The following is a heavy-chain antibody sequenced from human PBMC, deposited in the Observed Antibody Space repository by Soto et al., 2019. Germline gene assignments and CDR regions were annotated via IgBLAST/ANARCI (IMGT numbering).Heavy chain of an antibody. CDR2: IKSKTDGGTT. D-gene: IGHD3-10*01. V-gene: IGHV3-15*01. CDR3: KSALITMVRGVICDY. Sequence: EVQLVESGGGLVKPGGSLRLSCAASGFTFNNAWMGWVRQAPGKGLEWVGRIKSKTDGGTTDYAAPVRGRFTISRDDSKNTLYLQMNSLKTEDTAVYYCKSALITMVRGVICDYWGQGTLVTVSS. CDR1: GFTFNNAW. J-gene: IGHJ4*02.